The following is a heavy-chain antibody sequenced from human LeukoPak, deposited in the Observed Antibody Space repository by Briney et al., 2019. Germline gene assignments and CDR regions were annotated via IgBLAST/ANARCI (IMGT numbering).Heavy chain of an antibody. V-gene: IGHV4-34*01. CDR3: ARVVVVEPSALSKRNYYYNMDV. CDR1: GGSLTGYY. J-gene: IGHJ6*03. CDR2: INHSGST. Sequence: LETLSLTCAVYGGSLTGYYWTWIRQPPGKGLEWIGDINHSGSTNLNPSFESRGTISVDTSKNQLSLRMNSATAADTAVYFCARVVVVEPSALSKRNYYYNMDVWGKGTTIIVSS. D-gene: IGHD2-2*01.